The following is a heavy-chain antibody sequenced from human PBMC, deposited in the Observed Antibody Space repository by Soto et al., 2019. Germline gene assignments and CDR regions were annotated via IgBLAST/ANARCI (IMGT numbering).Heavy chain of an antibody. Sequence: SETLSLTCTFSGGSISSYYWSWIRQPPGKGLEWIGYIYYSGSTNYNPSPKSRVTISVDTSKNQFSLKLSSVSAADTAVYYCAREGNYYYYMDVWGKGTTVTVSS. J-gene: IGHJ6*03. V-gene: IGHV4-59*01. CDR1: GGSISSYY. CDR2: IYYSGST. CDR3: AREGNYYYYMDV.